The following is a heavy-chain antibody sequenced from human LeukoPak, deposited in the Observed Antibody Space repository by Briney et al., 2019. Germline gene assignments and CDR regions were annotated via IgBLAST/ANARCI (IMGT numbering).Heavy chain of an antibody. CDR2: IGPSDSYT. J-gene: IGHJ5*02. CDR3: ARHPQGGSGATNWFDP. Sequence: GESLKISCKGSGYSFTSYWISWVRQMPGKGLEWMGRIGPSDSYTNYSPSFQGHVTISADKSISTAYLQWSSLKASDTAMYYCARHPQGGSGATNWFDPWGQGTLVTVSS. V-gene: IGHV5-10-1*01. D-gene: IGHD3-10*01. CDR1: GYSFTSYW.